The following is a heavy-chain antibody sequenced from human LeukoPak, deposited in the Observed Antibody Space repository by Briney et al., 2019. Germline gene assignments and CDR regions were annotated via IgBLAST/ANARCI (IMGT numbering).Heavy chain of an antibody. CDR1: GFTFSSYW. J-gene: IGHJ6*02. V-gene: IGHV3-72*01. CDR2: TRNKANSYTT. Sequence: GGSLRLSCAASGFTFSSYWMSWVRQAPGKGLEWVGRTRNKANSYTTEYAASVKGRFTISRDDSKNSLYLQMNSLKTEDTAVYYCAREVNYYYGMDVWGQGTTVTVSS. CDR3: AREVNYYYGMDV.